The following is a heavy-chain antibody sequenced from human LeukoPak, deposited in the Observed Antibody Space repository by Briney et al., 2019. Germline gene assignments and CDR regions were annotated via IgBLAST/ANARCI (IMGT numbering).Heavy chain of an antibody. Sequence: GGSLRPSCAASGVTFSSYAMHWVRQAPGKGLEGVAIISYDGSNKYYADSMKGRFTISRDNSKNTLYLQMDSLRTEDTALYYCARDDRAVAGFYYCDYWGQGTLVTVSS. CDR3: ARDDRAVAGFYYCDY. V-gene: IGHV3-30*04. J-gene: IGHJ4*02. CDR2: ISYDGSNK. CDR1: GVTFSSYA. D-gene: IGHD6-19*01.